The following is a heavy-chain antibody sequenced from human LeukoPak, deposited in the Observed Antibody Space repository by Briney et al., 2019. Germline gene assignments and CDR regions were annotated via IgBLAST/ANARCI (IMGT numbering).Heavy chain of an antibody. D-gene: IGHD1-26*01. CDR3: ARDRGGSYSAIDY. Sequence: PGGSLRLSCAASGFTFSSYSMNWVRQAPGKGLEWVSFISSSSSTIYNADSVKGRFTISRDNAKNSLYLQMNSPRAEDTAVYYCARDRGGSYSAIDYWGQGTLVTVSS. V-gene: IGHV3-48*04. CDR1: GFTFSSYS. CDR2: ISSSSSTI. J-gene: IGHJ4*02.